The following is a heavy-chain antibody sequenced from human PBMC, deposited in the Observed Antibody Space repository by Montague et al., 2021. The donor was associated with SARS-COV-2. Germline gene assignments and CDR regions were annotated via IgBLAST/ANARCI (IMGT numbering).Heavy chain of an antibody. J-gene: IGHJ4*02. CDR3: ARNVLLWFGELYYFDY. CDR1: GGSISSSSYY. D-gene: IGHD3-10*01. V-gene: IGHV4-39*01. CDR2: IYYSGST. Sequence: SETRSLTCTVSGGSISSSSYYWGWIRQPPGKGLEWIGSIYYSGSTYYNPSLKSRVTISVDTSKNQFSLKLSSVTVADTAVYYCARNVLLWFGELYYFDYWGQGTLVTVSS.